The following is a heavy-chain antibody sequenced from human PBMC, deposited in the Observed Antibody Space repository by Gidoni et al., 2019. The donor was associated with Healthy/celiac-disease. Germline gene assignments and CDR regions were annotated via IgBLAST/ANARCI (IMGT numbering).Heavy chain of an antibody. CDR3: ARNYADYDILTGYSAPGKFDY. Sequence: QVQLQESGPGLVKPSQTLSLTCTVSGGSISSGGYYWSWIRQHPGKGLEWIGYIYYSGSTYYNPSLKSRVTISVDTSKNQVSLKLSSVTAADTAVYYCARNYADYDILTGYSAPGKFDYWGQGTLVTVSS. CDR1: GGSISSGGYY. V-gene: IGHV4-31*03. D-gene: IGHD3-9*01. CDR2: IYYSGST. J-gene: IGHJ4*02.